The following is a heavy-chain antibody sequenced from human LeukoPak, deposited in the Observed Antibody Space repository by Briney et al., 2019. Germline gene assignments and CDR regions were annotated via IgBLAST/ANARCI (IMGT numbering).Heavy chain of an antibody. V-gene: IGHV1-2*02. CDR3: ARQIVSGSMGCDF. Sequence: ASVKVSCKASAYTFSGYYIHWVRQAPGQGLEWVGWINFNSGGKIFAEKFRDRVTMARDTSISTAYMELSRLRSDDTAVYYCARQIVSGSMGCDFWGQGILVTVSS. CDR1: AYTFSGYY. J-gene: IGHJ4*02. CDR2: INFNSGGK. D-gene: IGHD2-21*01.